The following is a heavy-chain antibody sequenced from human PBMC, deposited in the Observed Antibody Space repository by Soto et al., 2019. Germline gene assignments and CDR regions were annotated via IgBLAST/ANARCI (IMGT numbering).Heavy chain of an antibody. CDR1: GYTFSDTA. J-gene: IGHJ5*02. D-gene: IGHD1-26*01. CDR3: SKYSGSSTISAA. V-gene: IGHV3-73*02. CDR2: VAAKNENYVT. Sequence: EVQLVESGGGLVQPGGSLKLSCAASGYTFSDTALHWVRQASGKELEWVARVAAKNENYVTTYAASVQGRFSLSRDDSKNSAYLLMNSLKSEDTAIYYCSKYSGSSTISAALGQGTLVTVSS.